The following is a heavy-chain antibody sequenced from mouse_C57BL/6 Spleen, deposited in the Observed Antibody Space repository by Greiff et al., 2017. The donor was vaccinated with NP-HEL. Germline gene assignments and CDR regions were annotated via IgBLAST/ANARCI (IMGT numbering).Heavy chain of an antibody. D-gene: IGHD1-1*01. J-gene: IGHJ1*03. CDR3: ARGNYYGSSYGYVDV. CDR1: GYTFTSYW. Sequence: QVQLQQPGAELVRPGSSVKLSCKASGYTFTSYWMHWVKQRPIQGLEWIGNIDPSDSETHYTQKFKDKATLTVDKSSSTAYMQLSSLTSEDSAVYYCARGNYYGSSYGYVDVWGTGTTVTVAS. CDR2: IDPSDSET. V-gene: IGHV1-52*01.